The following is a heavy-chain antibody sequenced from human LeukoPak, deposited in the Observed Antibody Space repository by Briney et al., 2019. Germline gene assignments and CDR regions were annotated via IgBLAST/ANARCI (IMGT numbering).Heavy chain of an antibody. V-gene: IGHV3-48*03. CDR1: GFTFSTHE. Sequence: GGSLRLSCEASGFTFSTHEMNWVRQAPGKGLEWVAYISGSGSTIHYADSVKGRFTISRDNAKNSLYLQMDSLRAEDTAVYYCARGSRYDFTRPYYYGMDVWGQGTTVTVSS. CDR2: ISGSGSTI. D-gene: IGHD5-12*01. CDR3: ARGSRYDFTRPYYYGMDV. J-gene: IGHJ6*02.